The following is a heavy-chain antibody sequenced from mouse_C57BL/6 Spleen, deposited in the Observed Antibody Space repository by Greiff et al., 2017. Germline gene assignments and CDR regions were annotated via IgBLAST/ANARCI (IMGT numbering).Heavy chain of an antibody. CDR2: IHPNSGST. CDR3: ARAYYYGSSFYAMDY. D-gene: IGHD1-1*01. J-gene: IGHJ4*01. CDR1: GYTFTSYW. V-gene: IGHV1-64*01. Sequence: QVQLQQSGAELVKPGASVQLSCKASGYTFTSYWMHGEKQRPGQGLEWIGMIHPNSGSTNYNEKFKSKATLTVDKSSITAYMPRSSLTSEDSAVYYGARAYYYGSSFYAMDYWGQVTSVTVSS.